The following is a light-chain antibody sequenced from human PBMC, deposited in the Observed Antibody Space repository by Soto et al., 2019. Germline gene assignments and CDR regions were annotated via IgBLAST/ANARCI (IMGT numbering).Light chain of an antibody. V-gene: IGKV1-17*01. J-gene: IGKJ4*01. CDR3: LQHNSYPPP. Sequence: DIQMTQSPSSLSASVGDRVTITCRASQGIGSALGWYQQKPRKAPKRLIYAASSLQSGVPSRFSGSGSGTEFTLTISSLQPEDFATYYWLQHNSYPPPFGGGTKVEIK. CDR2: AAS. CDR1: QGIGSA.